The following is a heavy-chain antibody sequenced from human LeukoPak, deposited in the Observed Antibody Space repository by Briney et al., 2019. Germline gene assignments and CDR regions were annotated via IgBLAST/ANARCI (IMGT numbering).Heavy chain of an antibody. J-gene: IGHJ3*02. CDR3: AREFGDYDAFDI. Sequence: GGSLRLSCAASGFTFSSYAMHWVRQAPGKGLEWVVVILYDGSNKYYADSVKGRFTISRDNSKNTLYLQMNSLRAEDTAVYYCAREFGDYDAFDIWGQGTMVTVSS. V-gene: IGHV3-30-3*01. CDR2: ILYDGSNK. CDR1: GFTFSSYA. D-gene: IGHD4-17*01.